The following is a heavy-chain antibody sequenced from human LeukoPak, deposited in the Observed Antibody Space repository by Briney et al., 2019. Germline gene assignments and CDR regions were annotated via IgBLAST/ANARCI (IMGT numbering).Heavy chain of an antibody. CDR2: ISWNSGSI. J-gene: IGHJ3*02. CDR1: GFTFDDYA. CDR3: AKDFLGYSSIAGAFDI. V-gene: IGHV3-9*01. D-gene: IGHD6-13*01. Sequence: GRSLRLSCAASGFTFDDYAMHWVRQAPGKGLEWVSGISWNSGSIGYADSVKGRFTISRDNAKNSLYLQMNSLRAEDTALYYCAKDFLGYSSIAGAFDIWGQGTMVTVSS.